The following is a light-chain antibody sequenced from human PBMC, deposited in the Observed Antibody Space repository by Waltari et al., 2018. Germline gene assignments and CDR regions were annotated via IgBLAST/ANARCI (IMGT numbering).Light chain of an antibody. V-gene: IGLV1-51*02. CDR3: GTWDSSLGDWV. Sequence: QSVLTQPPSVSAAPGQQVTTACYGSNSNLGTNYFYWYQQLPGKAPDHFISENNKRPPGIPARFSGSKSGTTATLGITGRQTGDEADYYCGTWDSSLGDWVFGGGTKVTVL. J-gene: IGLJ3*02. CDR2: ENN. CDR1: NSNLGTNY.